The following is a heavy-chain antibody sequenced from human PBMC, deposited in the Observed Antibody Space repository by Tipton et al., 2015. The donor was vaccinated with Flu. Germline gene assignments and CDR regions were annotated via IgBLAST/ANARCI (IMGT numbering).Heavy chain of an antibody. V-gene: IGHV4-4*07. CDR3: ARDLRGYSGYTGGDAFDV. CDR2: ISRSGST. J-gene: IGHJ3*01. D-gene: IGHD5-12*01. CDR1: GGSIRNYY. Sequence: SLTCTVSGGSIRNYYWSWIRQPAGKGLEWIGRISRSGSTNYNASLNGRVTMSVDPSKGQLSLRLSSATAADTAKYYCARDLRGYSGYTGGDAFDVWGQGTMVTVSS.